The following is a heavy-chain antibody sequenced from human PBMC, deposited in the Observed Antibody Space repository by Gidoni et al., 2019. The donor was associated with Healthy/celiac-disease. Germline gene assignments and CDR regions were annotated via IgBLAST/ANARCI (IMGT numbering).Heavy chain of an antibody. D-gene: IGHD1-26*01. CDR1: GFTFSSYA. CDR2: ISGSGCST. V-gene: IGHV3-23*04. Sequence: EVQLVESGGGLVQPGGSLSLSCAASGFTFSSYAMGWVRQAPGKGLEWVSAISGSGCSTYYADSGKGRFTISRDNSKNTLYLQMNSLRAEDTAVYYCALPIVGASFDYWGQGTLVTVSS. CDR3: ALPIVGASFDY. J-gene: IGHJ4*02.